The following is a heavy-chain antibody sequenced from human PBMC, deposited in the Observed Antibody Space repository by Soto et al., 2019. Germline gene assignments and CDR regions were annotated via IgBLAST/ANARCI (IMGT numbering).Heavy chain of an antibody. V-gene: IGHV1-2*04. CDR1: GYTFPGYY. CDR2: INPNSGGT. CDR3: VRASPYSSSCQDY. D-gene: IGHD6-13*01. Sequence: ASVKVSCKASGYTFPGYYMHWVRQAPGQGLEWMGWINPNSGGTNYAQKFQGWVTMTRDTSISTAYMELSRLRSDDTAVYYCVRASPYSSSCQDYWGQGTLVTVSS. J-gene: IGHJ4*02.